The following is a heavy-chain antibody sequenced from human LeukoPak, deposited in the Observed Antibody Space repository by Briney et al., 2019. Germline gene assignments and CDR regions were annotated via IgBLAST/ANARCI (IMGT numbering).Heavy chain of an antibody. CDR1: GGTFSSYA. CDR2: IIPIFGTA. CDR3: ASRFGEYMDYFDY. J-gene: IGHJ4*02. D-gene: IGHD3-10*01. Sequence: SVKVSCKASGGTFSSYAISWVRQAPGQGLEWMGGIIPIFGTANYAQKFQGRVTITSDESTSTAYMELSSLRSEDTAVYYCASRFGEYMDYFDYWGQGTLVTVSS. V-gene: IGHV1-69*01.